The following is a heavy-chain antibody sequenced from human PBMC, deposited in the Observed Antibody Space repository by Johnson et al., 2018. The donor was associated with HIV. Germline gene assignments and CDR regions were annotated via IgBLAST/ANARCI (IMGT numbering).Heavy chain of an antibody. Sequence: VQLVESGGGLVQPGGSLRLSCTVSGFIFRDYYMSWMRQAPGKGLEWVSVIYSGGSTYYADSVQGRFTISRDNSKNTLYLQMNSLRAEDTALYYCARDSVGARGAFDIWGQGTMVTVSS. CDR3: ARDSVGARGAFDI. D-gene: IGHD1-26*01. V-gene: IGHV3-66*01. CDR1: GFIFRDYY. J-gene: IGHJ3*02. CDR2: IYSGGST.